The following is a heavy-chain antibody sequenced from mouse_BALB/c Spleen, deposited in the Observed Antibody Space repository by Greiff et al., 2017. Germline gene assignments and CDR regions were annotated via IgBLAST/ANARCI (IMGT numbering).Heavy chain of an antibody. Sequence: VQLKQSGPELVKPGASVKISCKASGYTFTDYNMHWVKQSHGKSLEWIGYIYPYNGGTGYNQKFKSKATLTVDNSSSTAYMELRSLTSEDSAVYYCARGPLYDYDYAMDYWGQGTSVTVSS. J-gene: IGHJ4*01. D-gene: IGHD2-4*01. CDR1: GYTFTDYN. V-gene: IGHV1S29*02. CDR2: IYPYNGGT. CDR3: ARGPLYDYDYAMDY.